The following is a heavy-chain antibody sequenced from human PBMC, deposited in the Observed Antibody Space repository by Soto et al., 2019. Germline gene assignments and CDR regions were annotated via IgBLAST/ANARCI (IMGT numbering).Heavy chain of an antibody. Sequence: QVQLQQWGAGLLKPSETLSLTCAVYGGSFSGYYWSWIRQPPGKGLEWIGEINHSGSTNYNPSLKSRVTISVDTSKDQFSLKLSSVTAADTAVYYCARSRAVAGFDYWGQGTLVTVSS. CDR2: INHSGST. D-gene: IGHD6-19*01. J-gene: IGHJ4*02. CDR3: ARSRAVAGFDY. V-gene: IGHV4-34*01. CDR1: GGSFSGYY.